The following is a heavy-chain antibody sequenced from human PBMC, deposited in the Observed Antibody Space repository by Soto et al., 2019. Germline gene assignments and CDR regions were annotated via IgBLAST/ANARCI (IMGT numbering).Heavy chain of an antibody. Sequence: SETLSLTCTVSGGSISSGDYYWSWIHQPPGKGLEWIGYIYYSGSTYYNPSLKSRVTISVDTSKNQFSLKLSSVTAADTAVYYCAKSGPYDLGPMDVWGQGTTVTVSS. J-gene: IGHJ6*02. CDR3: AKSGPYDLGPMDV. CDR2: IYYSGST. CDR1: GGSISSGDYY. V-gene: IGHV4-30-4*01. D-gene: IGHD3-3*01.